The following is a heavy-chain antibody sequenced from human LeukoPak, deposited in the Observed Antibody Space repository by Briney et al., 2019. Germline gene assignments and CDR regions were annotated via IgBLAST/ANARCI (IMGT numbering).Heavy chain of an antibody. V-gene: IGHV4-34*01. Sequence: KASETLSLTCAVYGGSFSNYYWSWVRQPPGKGLEWIGEINHSGSTNYNPSLKSRVTISVDTSKNQFSLKLSSVTAADTAVYYCARVLRNYYNSSGYYQRTSLFDYWGQGTLVTVSS. CDR2: INHSGST. CDR3: ARVLRNYYNSSGYYQRTSLFDY. CDR1: GGSFSNYY. D-gene: IGHD3-22*01. J-gene: IGHJ4*02.